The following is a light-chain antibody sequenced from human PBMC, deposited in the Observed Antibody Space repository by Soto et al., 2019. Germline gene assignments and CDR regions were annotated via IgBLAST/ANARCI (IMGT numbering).Light chain of an antibody. CDR1: QSISSW. Sequence: DIQMTQSPSTLSASVGDRVTITCRASQSISSWLAWYKPKPGKAPNLLIYDASSFESGVPSRFSGSGSGTDFTLTIRSLKPEDFATYYCQHLNSHLTFGQGTRLEIK. J-gene: IGKJ5*01. V-gene: IGKV1-5*01. CDR2: DAS. CDR3: QHLNSHLT.